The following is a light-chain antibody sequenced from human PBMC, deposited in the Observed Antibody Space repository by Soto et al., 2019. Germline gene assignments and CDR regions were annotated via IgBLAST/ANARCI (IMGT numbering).Light chain of an antibody. CDR2: VAS. CDR1: QSVSNN. J-gene: IGKJ4*01. Sequence: EVVMTQSPATLSVSPGDRATLSCRASQSVSNNLAWYQQKPGQTPKLLIYVASTRATGIPARFSGSGSGTEFTLTISSLQSEDFAVYYCQQYNVWPLTFGGGTKVEFK. V-gene: IGKV3-15*01. CDR3: QQYNVWPLT.